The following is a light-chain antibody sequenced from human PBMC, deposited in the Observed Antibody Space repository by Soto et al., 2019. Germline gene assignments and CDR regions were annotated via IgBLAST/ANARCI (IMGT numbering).Light chain of an antibody. V-gene: IGLV2-14*01. CDR2: DVS. CDR3: SSYTSSSTLG. CDR1: SSDVGGYNY. J-gene: IGLJ1*01. Sequence: QSVLAQPASVSRSPGQSITISCTGTSSDVGGYNYVSWYQQHPGKAPKLMIYDVSNRPSGVSNRFSGSKSGNMASLTISGLQAEDEADYYCSSYTSSSTLGFGTGTKVTVL.